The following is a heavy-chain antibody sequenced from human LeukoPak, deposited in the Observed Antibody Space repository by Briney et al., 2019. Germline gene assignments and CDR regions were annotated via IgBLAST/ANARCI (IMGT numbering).Heavy chain of an antibody. V-gene: IGHV4-59*08. J-gene: IGHJ6*02. Sequence: SETLSLTCTVSGGSISSYSWSWIRQPPGKGLEWIGYIYYSGSTNYNPSLKSRVTISVDTSKNQFSLKLSSVTAADTAVYYCARLHLYYYYGMDVWGQGTTVTVSS. CDR2: IYYSGST. CDR1: GGSISSYS. CDR3: ARLHLYYYYGMDV.